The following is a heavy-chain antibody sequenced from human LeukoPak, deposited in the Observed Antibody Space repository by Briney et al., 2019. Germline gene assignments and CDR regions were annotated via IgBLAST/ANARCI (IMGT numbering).Heavy chain of an antibody. CDR3: ARPYYYDSS. D-gene: IGHD3-22*01. V-gene: IGHV3-7*01. CDR2: IKEDGGEK. CDR1: GFPFNTFW. J-gene: IGHJ4*02. Sequence: PPGGSLRLSCAASGFPFNTFWMSWVRQAPGKGLEWVANIKEDGGEKYYVDSVKGRFTISRDNAKNSLYLQMNSLRAEDTAVYYCARPYYYDSSWGQGTLVTVSS.